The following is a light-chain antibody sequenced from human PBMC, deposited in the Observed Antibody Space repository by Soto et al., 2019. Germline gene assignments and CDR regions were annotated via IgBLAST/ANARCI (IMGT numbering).Light chain of an antibody. V-gene: IGKV1-9*01. Sequence: DIQLTQSPSFLSASVGDRVTITCRASQGIAGSLAWYQQKPGKPPKLLIYAESTLQSGVPSRFSGSGSGTQGTLTISSLQPEDFATYYCQQVNSYPRTLGGGTRVEIK. CDR1: QGIAGS. J-gene: IGKJ4*01. CDR3: QQVNSYPRT. CDR2: AES.